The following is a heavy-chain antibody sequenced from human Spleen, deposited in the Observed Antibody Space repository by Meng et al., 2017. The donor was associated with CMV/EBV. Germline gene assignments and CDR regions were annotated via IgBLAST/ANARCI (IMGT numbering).Heavy chain of an antibody. Sequence: CPVSGGSTSCSSYYWGWIRQPPGKGLEWIGSIYYSGSTYYNPSLKSRVTISVDTSKNQFSLKPSSVTAADTAVYYCARRMVRGVMIGTWGQGTLVTVSS. CDR1: GGSTSCSSYY. CDR2: IYYSGST. V-gene: IGHV4-39*01. D-gene: IGHD3-10*01. J-gene: IGHJ5*02. CDR3: ARRMVRGVMIGT.